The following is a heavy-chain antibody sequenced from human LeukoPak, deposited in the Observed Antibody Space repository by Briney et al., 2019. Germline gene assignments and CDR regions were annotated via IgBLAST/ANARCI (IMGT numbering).Heavy chain of an antibody. D-gene: IGHD6-19*01. J-gene: IGHJ4*02. CDR2: IYYSGST. Sequence: PSETLSLTCTVSGGSISSSSYYWGWIRQPPGKGLEWIGSIYYSGSTYYNPSLKSRVTISVDTSKNQFSLKLSSVTAADTAVYYCARGLQWLVKYYFDYWGQGTLVTVSS. CDR1: GGSISSSSYY. CDR3: ARGLQWLVKYYFDY. V-gene: IGHV4-39*01.